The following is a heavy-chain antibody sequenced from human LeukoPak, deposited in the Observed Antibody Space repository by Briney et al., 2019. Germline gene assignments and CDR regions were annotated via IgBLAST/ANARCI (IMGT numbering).Heavy chain of an antibody. CDR3: AGDSLRWLQSASHYFDY. D-gene: IGHD5-24*01. V-gene: IGHV3-7*01. J-gene: IGHJ4*02. Sequence: GGSLRLSCAASGFTFSSYWMSWVRQAPGKGLEWVANIKQDESEKYYVDSVKGRFTISRDNAKNSLYLQMNSLRAEDTAVYYCAGDSLRWLQSASHYFDYWGQGTLVTVSS. CDR1: GFTFSSYW. CDR2: IKQDESEK.